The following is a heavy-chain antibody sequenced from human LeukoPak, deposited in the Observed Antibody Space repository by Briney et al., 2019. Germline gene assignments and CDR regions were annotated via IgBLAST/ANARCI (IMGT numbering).Heavy chain of an antibody. Sequence: GGSLRLSCAASGFTFSSYWKSWVRQAPGKGLEWVANIKQDGSEKFYVDSVKGRFTISRDNAKNSLYLQMNSLRAEDTAVYYCTTDAAYYYDSSGYSPCLYWGQGTLVTVSS. J-gene: IGHJ4*02. CDR3: TTDAAYYYDSSGYSPCLY. CDR1: GFTFSSYW. CDR2: IKQDGSEK. D-gene: IGHD3-22*01. V-gene: IGHV3-7*01.